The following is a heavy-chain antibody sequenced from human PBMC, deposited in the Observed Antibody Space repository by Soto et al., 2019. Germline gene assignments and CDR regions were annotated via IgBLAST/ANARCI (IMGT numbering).Heavy chain of an antibody. Sequence: SETLSLTCAVSGYSISSGYYWGWIRQPPGKGLEWIGSIYHSGSTYYNPSLKSRVTISVDTSKNQFSLKLSSVTAADTAVYYCPRDAVTTFYYYYCGMDVWGQGTTVT. J-gene: IGHJ6*02. CDR2: IYHSGST. V-gene: IGHV4-38-2*01. CDR3: PRDAVTTFYYYYCGMDV. CDR1: GYSISSGYY. D-gene: IGHD4-17*01.